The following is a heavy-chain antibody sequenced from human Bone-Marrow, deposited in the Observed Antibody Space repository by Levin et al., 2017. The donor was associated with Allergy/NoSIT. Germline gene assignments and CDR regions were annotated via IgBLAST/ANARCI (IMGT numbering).Heavy chain of an antibody. V-gene: IGHV4-30-4*01. CDR3: ARDLDFGSAR. D-gene: IGHD3/OR15-3a*01. Sequence: SETLSLTCTVSGGSVSSGDFYWSWIRQPPGKGLEWIGYIYYSGTTYYNPSLKSRVTISRDTSKNHLSLKLSSVTAADTAVYYCARDLDFGSARWGQGTLVVVSS. CDR2: IYYSGTT. CDR1: GGSVSSGDFY. J-gene: IGHJ4*02.